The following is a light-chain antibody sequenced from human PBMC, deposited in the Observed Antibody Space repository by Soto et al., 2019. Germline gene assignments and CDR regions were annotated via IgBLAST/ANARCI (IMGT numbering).Light chain of an antibody. J-gene: IGLJ1*01. Sequence: QSVLTQPASVSGSPGQSITISCTGTSSDIGTYNLVSWYQHYPGKAPKLMIYEGIKRPSGVSNRFSGSKSGNTAFLTISGLQAEDEADYYCCSYAGSGTDNYVFESGTKVTVL. CDR1: SSDIGTYNL. V-gene: IGLV2-23*01. CDR2: EGI. CDR3: CSYAGSGTDNYV.